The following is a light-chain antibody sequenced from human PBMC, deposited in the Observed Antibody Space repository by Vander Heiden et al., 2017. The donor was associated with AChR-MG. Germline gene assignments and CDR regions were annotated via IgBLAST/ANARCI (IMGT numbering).Light chain of an antibody. CDR1: NLGDKY. J-gene: IGLJ3*02. CDR3: QAWDSRSNWV. CDR2: QKD. Sequence: SYKLTQPPSASVSPGQTATITCSGDNLGDKYVSWYQQKPGQPPLLVIYQKDKRPSGIPVRFSGSNSVNTATLTIRGTQAVDEAEFFCQAWDSRSNWVFGGGTKLTVL. V-gene: IGLV3-1*01.